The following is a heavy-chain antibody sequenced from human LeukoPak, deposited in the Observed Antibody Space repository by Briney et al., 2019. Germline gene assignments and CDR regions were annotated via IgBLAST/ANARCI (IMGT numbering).Heavy chain of an antibody. D-gene: IGHD3-10*01. CDR1: GGSISSGGYY. CDR2: IYYSGST. CDR3: ARVGLGGYYYYYYMDV. J-gene: IGHJ6*03. Sequence: SETLSLTCTVSGGSISSGGYYWRWIRQHPGKGLEWIGYIYYSGSTYYNPSLKSRVTISVDTSKNQFSLKLSPVTAADTAVYYCARVGLGGYYYYYYMDVWGKGTTVTVSS. V-gene: IGHV4-31*03.